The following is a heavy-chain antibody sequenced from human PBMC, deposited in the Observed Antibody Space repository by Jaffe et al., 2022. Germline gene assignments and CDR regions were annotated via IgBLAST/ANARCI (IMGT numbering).Heavy chain of an antibody. CDR2: IYHSGST. D-gene: IGHD3-22*01. V-gene: IGHV4-38-2*02. CDR1: GYSISSGYY. Sequence: QVQLQESGPGLVKPSETLSLTCAVSGYSISSGYYWGWIRQPPGKGLEWIGSIYHSGSTYYNPSLKSRVTISVDTSKNQFSLKLSSVTAADTAVYYCARESVTMIVVVMRYFQHWGQGTLVTVSS. CDR3: ARESVTMIVVVMRYFQH. J-gene: IGHJ1*01.